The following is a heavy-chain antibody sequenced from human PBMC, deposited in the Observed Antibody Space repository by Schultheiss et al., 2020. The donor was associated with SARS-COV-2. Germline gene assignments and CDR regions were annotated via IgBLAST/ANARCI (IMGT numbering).Heavy chain of an antibody. D-gene: IGHD3-10*01. J-gene: IGHJ6*02. V-gene: IGHV3-48*04. CDR1: GFTFSSYA. Sequence: GGSLRLSCAASGFTFSSYAMSWVRQAPGKGLEWVSYISSSGSTIYYADSVKGRFTISRDNAKNSLYLQMNSLRAEDTAVYYCARMNAHYRGYYYYGMDVWGQGTTVTVSS. CDR2: ISSSGSTI. CDR3: ARMNAHYRGYYYYGMDV.